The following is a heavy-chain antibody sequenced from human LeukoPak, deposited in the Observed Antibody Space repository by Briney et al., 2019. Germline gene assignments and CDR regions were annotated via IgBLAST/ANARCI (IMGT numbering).Heavy chain of an antibody. CDR1: GFTFSSYS. J-gene: IGHJ3*01. CDR2: ISSDSRTI. D-gene: IGHD3-16*02. Sequence: GGSLRLSCAASGFTFSSYSMNWVRQAPGKGLEWASYISSDSRTIYYADSVKGRFTISRDNAKNSLYLQMNSLRAEDTAVYYCARDTRSLMDVWGQGTMVTVSS. V-gene: IGHV3-48*01. CDR3: ARDTRSLMDV.